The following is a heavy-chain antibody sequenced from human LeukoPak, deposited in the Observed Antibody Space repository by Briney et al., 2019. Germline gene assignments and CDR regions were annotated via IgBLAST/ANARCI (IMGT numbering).Heavy chain of an antibody. D-gene: IGHD3-10*01. Sequence: SETLSLTCAVSGGSISSGGYSWSWIRQPPGKGLEWIGYIYHSGGTYYNPSLKSRVTISVDRSKNQFSLKLSSVTAADTAVYYCARGDYYGSGSYNHWGQGTLVTVSS. CDR1: GGSISSGGYS. CDR3: ARGDYYGSGSYNH. V-gene: IGHV4-30-2*01. J-gene: IGHJ5*02. CDR2: IYHSGGT.